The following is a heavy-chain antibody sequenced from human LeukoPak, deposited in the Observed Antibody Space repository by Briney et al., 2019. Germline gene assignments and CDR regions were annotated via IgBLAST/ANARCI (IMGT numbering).Heavy chain of an antibody. CDR2: ISSSSSYI. Sequence: PGGSLRLSCAASGFTFSSYSMNWVRQAPGKGLEWVSSISSSSSYIYYADSVKGRFTISRDNAKNSLYLQMNSLRAEDTAVYYCARGPPPLSWDDITYYFDYWGQGTLVTVSS. V-gene: IGHV3-21*01. J-gene: IGHJ4*02. CDR1: GFTFSSYS. D-gene: IGHD3-9*01. CDR3: ARGPPPLSWDDITYYFDY.